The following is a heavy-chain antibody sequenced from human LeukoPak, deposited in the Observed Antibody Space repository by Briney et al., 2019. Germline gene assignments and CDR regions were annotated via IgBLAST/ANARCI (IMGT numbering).Heavy chain of an antibody. V-gene: IGHV5-51*01. J-gene: IGHJ6*02. D-gene: IGHD1-26*01. CDR3: ARSSGSFLPRYVDV. CDR2: IYPGDSDT. Sequence: GESLKISCKGSGYRFTTYWIGWVRRMPGKGLEWMGIIYPGDSDTRYSPSFQGQVTISADKSISTAYLQWNGLRASYPAIYYCARSSGSFLPRYVDVWGQGTTVTVSS. CDR1: GYRFTTYW.